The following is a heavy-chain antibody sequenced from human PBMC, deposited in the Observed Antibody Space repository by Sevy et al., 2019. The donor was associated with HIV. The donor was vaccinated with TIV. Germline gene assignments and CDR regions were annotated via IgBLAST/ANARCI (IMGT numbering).Heavy chain of an antibody. D-gene: IGHD3-22*01. Sequence: ASVKVSCKASGYTFTSYGINWVRQAPGQGLEWMGWISAYNGNTNYAQKLQGRVTMTTDTSTSTAYMELRSLRSDDTAVYYCARGAHPYYYDSSGYYAEYFQHWGQGTLVTVSS. CDR2: ISAYNGNT. CDR3: ARGAHPYYYDSSGYYAEYFQH. J-gene: IGHJ1*01. V-gene: IGHV1-18*01. CDR1: GYTFTSYG.